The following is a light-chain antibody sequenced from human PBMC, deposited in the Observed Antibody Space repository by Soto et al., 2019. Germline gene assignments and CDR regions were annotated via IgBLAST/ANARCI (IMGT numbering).Light chain of an antibody. V-gene: IGLV7-46*01. J-gene: IGLJ3*02. CDR3: LLSYSGARV. CDR2: NTS. Sequence: QAVVTQDPSLTVSPGGTVTLTCGSSTGTVTSGHYPYWFHQKPGQAPRTLVSNTSDKHSWTPARFSGSLLGGKAALTLSGAQPEDEADFYCLLSYSGARVFGGGTQLAVL. CDR1: TGTVTSGHY.